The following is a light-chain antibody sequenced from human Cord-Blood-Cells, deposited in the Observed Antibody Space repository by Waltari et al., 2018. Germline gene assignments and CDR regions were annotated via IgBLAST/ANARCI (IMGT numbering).Light chain of an antibody. V-gene: IGKV3-11*01. CDR3: QQRSNWPPT. CDR2: DAS. J-gene: IGKJ4*01. Sequence: EIVLPQSPATLSLSPGERATLSCRASQSVSSYLAWYQQKPGQAPRLLIYDASNRATGIPARFSGSGSGTDFTLTTSSLEPEDFAVYYCQQRSNWPPTFGGGTKVEIK. CDR1: QSVSSY.